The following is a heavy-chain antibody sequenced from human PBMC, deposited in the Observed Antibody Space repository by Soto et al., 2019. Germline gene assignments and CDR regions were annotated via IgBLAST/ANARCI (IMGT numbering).Heavy chain of an antibody. CDR1: GFTFSSYS. V-gene: IGHV3-21*01. CDR3: ARDDNTFIPCDYALYYSRMAV. D-gene: IGHD4-17*01. Sequence: EVQLVESGGGLVKPGGSLRLSCAASGFTFSSYSMNWVRQAPGKGLEWVSSISSSSSYIYYADSVKGRFTISRDNAKNSQYLKITSLRAEDTAVYYCARDDNTFIPCDYALYYSRMAVWGQGTTVTVSS. J-gene: IGHJ6*02. CDR2: ISSSSSYI.